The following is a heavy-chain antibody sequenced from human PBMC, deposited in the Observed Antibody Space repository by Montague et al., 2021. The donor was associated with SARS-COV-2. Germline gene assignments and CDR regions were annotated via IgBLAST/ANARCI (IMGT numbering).Heavy chain of an antibody. V-gene: IGHV3-66*04. CDR1: GFTVSSNY. CDR3: ARQILTMVRGVPRNWFDP. D-gene: IGHD3-10*01. J-gene: IGHJ5*02. CDR2: IYSSGST. Sequence: SLRLSCAASGFTVSSNYMTWVRQAPGKGLEWVSLIYSSGSTFYADSVQGRFTISRDNSNNTLCPPMNSLRAEDTAVYYCARQILTMVRGVPRNWFDPWGQGTLVNVSS.